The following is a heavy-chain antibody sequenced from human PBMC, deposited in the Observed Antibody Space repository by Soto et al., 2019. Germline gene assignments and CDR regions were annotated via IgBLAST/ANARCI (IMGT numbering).Heavy chain of an antibody. D-gene: IGHD4-17*01. CDR1: GYTFTGYY. Sequence: ASVKVSCKASGYTFTGYYMHWVRQAPGQGLEWMGWINPNSGGTNYAQKFQGRVTMTRDTSISTAYMELSRLRSDDTAVYYCARDQSMDTVTTLYDYYGMDVWGQGTTVTVSS. CDR3: ARDQSMDTVTTLYDYYGMDV. V-gene: IGHV1-2*02. J-gene: IGHJ6*02. CDR2: INPNSGGT.